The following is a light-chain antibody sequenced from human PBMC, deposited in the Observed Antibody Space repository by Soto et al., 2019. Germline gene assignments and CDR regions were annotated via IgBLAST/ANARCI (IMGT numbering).Light chain of an antibody. CDR3: CSYAAGDSFK. V-gene: IGLV2-11*01. CDR2: DVF. J-gene: IGLJ2*01. CDR1: SSVIGTFNY. Sequence: QSALTQPPSVSGSPGHSVTISCIGTSSVIGTFNYVSWHQQRPGKAPRLIIYDVFQRPSGVPDRFSASKSGITASLTISGLQAEDEADYYCCSYAAGDSFKFGGGTKVTVL.